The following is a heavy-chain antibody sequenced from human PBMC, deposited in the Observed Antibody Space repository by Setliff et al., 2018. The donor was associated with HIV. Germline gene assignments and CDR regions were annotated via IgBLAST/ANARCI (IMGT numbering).Heavy chain of an antibody. V-gene: IGHV4-4*02. CDR1: GGSISSSNW. J-gene: IGHJ4*02. D-gene: IGHD6-13*01. Sequence: SETLSLTCAVSGGSISSSNWWSWVRQPPGKGLEWIGEIYHSGSTNYNPSLKSRVTISVDKSKNQFSLKLSSVTAADTAVYYCANSSSSWGYFDYWGQGTLVTVSS. CDR3: ANSSSSWGYFDY. CDR2: IYHSGST.